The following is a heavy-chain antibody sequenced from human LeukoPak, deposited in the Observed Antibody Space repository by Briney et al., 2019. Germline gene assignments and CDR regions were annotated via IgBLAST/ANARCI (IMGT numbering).Heavy chain of an antibody. CDR1: GYTFTGYY. CDR2: INPNSGGT. J-gene: IGHJ3*02. V-gene: IGHV1-2*02. D-gene: IGHD6-19*01. CDR3: ARAEIAAVAVAGDAFDI. Sequence: ASVKVSCKASGYTFTGYYMHWVRQAPGQGLEWMGWINPNSGGTNYAQKFQGRVTMTRDTPISTAYMELSRLRFDDTAVYYCARAEIAAVAVAGDAFDIWGQGTMVTVSS.